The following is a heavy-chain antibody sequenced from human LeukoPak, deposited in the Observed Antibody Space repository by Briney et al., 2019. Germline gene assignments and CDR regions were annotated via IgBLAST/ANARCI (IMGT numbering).Heavy chain of an antibody. D-gene: IGHD3-10*01. J-gene: IGHJ5*02. V-gene: IGHV4-59*01. CDR1: GGSISTNH. Sequence: PSETLSLTCTVTGGSISTNHWSWIRQPPGKGLEWVANIHDSGNTNYNPSLKSRVTISADTSKNHFSLRLSSVTAADTAVYYCARGSEKGSYNWFDPWGQGTLVTVSS. CDR3: ARGSEKGSYNWFDP. CDR2: IHDSGNT.